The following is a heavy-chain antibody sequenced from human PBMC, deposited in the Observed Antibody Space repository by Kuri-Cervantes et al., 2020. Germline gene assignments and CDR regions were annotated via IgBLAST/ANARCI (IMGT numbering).Heavy chain of an antibody. D-gene: IGHD6-13*01. Sequence: SQTLSLTCAISGDSVSSNSASWTWIRQSPSRGLEWLGRTYYKSKWYNEYAVSLRGRITINPDTSKNQFSLHLNSVTPEDTALYYCARGYSSSWYPHPLDYWGQGTLVTVSS. CDR2: TYYKSKWYN. V-gene: IGHV6-1*01. J-gene: IGHJ4*02. CDR1: GDSVSSNSAS. CDR3: ARGYSSSWYPHPLDY.